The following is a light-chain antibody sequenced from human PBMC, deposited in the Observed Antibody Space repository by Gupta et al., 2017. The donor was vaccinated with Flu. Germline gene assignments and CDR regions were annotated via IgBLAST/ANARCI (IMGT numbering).Light chain of an antibody. Sequence: EIVLTQSPGTLSLSPGERATLSCRASQSVSSSYLAWYQQKPGQAPRLIIYGASSRATGIPDRFSGSGSGTDFTLTSSRLEHEDFAVYYCQQDGSSPSFGQGTRLEIK. CDR1: QSVSSSY. V-gene: IGKV3-20*01. CDR3: QQDGSSPS. J-gene: IGKJ5*01. CDR2: GAS.